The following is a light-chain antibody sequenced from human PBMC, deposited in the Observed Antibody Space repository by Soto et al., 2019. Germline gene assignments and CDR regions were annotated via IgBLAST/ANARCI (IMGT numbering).Light chain of an antibody. J-gene: IGLJ3*02. CDR1: SSNIGAGHA. CDR2: GNS. Sequence: QSVLTQPPSVSGAPGQRVTISCTGSSSNIGAGHALHWYQYLPGAAPKLLMYGNSDRPSGVPDRFSGSKSGTSASLAITGLQPEDEADYYCQSYDYSLSGWVFVGGTKLTVL. CDR3: QSYDYSLSGWV. V-gene: IGLV1-40*01.